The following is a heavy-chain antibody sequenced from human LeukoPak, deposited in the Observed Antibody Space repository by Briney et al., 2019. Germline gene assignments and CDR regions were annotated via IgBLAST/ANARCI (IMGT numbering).Heavy chain of an antibody. D-gene: IGHD2-2*03. Sequence: PGRSLRLSCAASGFTFSNYWMSWVRQAPGKGLEWVANIKQDETEKYYVDSVKGRFTISRDNAKNSLFLQMNSLRAEDTAVYYCARGRGYCGSTTCQWYYFDSWGQGRLVTVSS. CDR1: GFTFSNYW. J-gene: IGHJ4*02. V-gene: IGHV3-7*04. CDR2: IKQDETEK. CDR3: ARGRGYCGSTTCQWYYFDS.